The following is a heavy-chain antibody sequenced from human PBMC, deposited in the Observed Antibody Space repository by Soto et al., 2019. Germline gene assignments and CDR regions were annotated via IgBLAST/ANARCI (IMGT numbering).Heavy chain of an antibody. CDR3: ARGDYYDFWSGYRKTWFDP. J-gene: IGHJ5*02. CDR1: GYTFTSYG. V-gene: IGHV1-18*04. Sequence: ASVKVSCKAFGYTFTSYGISWVRQAPGQGLEWMGWISAYNGNTNYAQKLQGRVTMTTDTSTSTAYMELRSLRSDDTAVYYCARGDYYDFWSGYRKTWFDPWGQGTLVTVSS. D-gene: IGHD3-3*01. CDR2: ISAYNGNT.